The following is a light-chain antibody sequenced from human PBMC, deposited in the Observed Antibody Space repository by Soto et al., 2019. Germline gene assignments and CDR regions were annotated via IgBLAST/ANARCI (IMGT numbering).Light chain of an antibody. CDR2: GVT. V-gene: IGLV2-8*01. CDR1: SSDVGTYNY. Sequence: QSALTQPPSASGSPGQSVTISCTGTSSDVGTYNYVSWYQHHPGKAPKLLIYGVTKRPSGVPDHFSGSKSGNTASLTVSGLQPEDEAHYYCSSFAGGDNLIFGGGTKLTVL. CDR3: SSFAGGDNLI. J-gene: IGLJ2*01.